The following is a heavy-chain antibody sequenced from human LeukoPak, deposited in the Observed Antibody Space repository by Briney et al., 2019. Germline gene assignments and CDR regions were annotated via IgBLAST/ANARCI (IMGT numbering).Heavy chain of an antibody. Sequence: PGGSLRLSCAASGLTASTNYMSWVRQAPGKGLEWASVIYSGGSTYYADSVKGRFTISRDNSKNTLYLQMNSLRAEGTAVYYCARDGRQLGEYWFDPWGQGTLVTVSS. D-gene: IGHD3-10*01. V-gene: IGHV3-53*01. CDR2: IYSGGST. J-gene: IGHJ5*02. CDR3: ARDGRQLGEYWFDP. CDR1: GLTASTNY.